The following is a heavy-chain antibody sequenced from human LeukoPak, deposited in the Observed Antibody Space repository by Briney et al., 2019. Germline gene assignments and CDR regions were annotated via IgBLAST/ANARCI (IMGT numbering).Heavy chain of an antibody. CDR2: ISGSGLST. Sequence: GGSLRLSCAASGFTFSSSAMSWVRQAPGKGLEWVSAISGSGLSTYYADSVKGRFTISRDKSKNTLYLQMNSLRAEDTAVYCCAKGRGSGWYWALDYWGQGTLVTVSS. CDR1: GFTFSSSA. CDR3: AKGRGSGWYWALDY. J-gene: IGHJ4*02. D-gene: IGHD6-19*01. V-gene: IGHV3-23*01.